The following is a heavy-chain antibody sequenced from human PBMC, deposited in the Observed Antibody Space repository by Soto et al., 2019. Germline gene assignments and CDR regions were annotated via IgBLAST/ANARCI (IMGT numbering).Heavy chain of an antibody. CDR1: GFTFSSYG. CDR3: AKDSYSGSFPNWFDP. CDR2: ISYDESNK. D-gene: IGHD1-26*01. V-gene: IGHV3-30*18. Sequence: QVQLVESGGGVVQPGRSLRLSCAASGFTFSSYGMHWVRQAPGKGLEWVAVISYDESNKYYADSVKGRFTISRDNSKNTLYLQMNSLRTDDTAVYYCAKDSYSGSFPNWFDPWGQGTLVTVSS. J-gene: IGHJ5*02.